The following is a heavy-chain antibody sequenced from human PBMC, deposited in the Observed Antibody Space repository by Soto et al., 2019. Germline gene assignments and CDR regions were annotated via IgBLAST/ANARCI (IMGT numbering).Heavy chain of an antibody. CDR1: GFTFSSYA. D-gene: IGHD1-26*01. CDR3: AKDRGSYGLLGAFDI. V-gene: IGHV3-23*01. Sequence: AGGSLRLSCAASGFTFSSYAMSWVRQAPGKGLEWVSAISGSGGSTYYADSVKGRFTISRDNSKNTLYLQMNSLRAEDTAVYYCAKDRGSYGLLGAFDIWGQGTMVTVSS. CDR2: ISGSGGST. J-gene: IGHJ3*02.